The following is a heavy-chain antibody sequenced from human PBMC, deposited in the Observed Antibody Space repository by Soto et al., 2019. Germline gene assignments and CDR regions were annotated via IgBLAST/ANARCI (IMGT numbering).Heavy chain of an antibody. CDR1: GGTFSSYA. D-gene: IGHD2-21*02. CDR3: ARGPGCHCDGDGYHPLLVRYFDY. J-gene: IGHJ4*02. Sequence: SVKVSCKASGGTFSSYAISWVRQAPGQGLEWMGGIIPIFGTANYAQKFQGRVTITADESTSTAYMELSSLRSEDTAVYYCARGPGCHCDGDGYHPLLVRYFDYWGQGTLVTVSS. V-gene: IGHV1-69*13. CDR2: IIPIFGTA.